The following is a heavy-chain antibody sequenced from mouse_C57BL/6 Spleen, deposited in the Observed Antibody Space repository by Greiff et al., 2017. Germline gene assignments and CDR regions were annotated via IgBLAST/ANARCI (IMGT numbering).Heavy chain of an antibody. CDR1: GYAFTNYL. V-gene: IGHV1-54*01. Sequence: VQLQQSGAELVRPGTSVKVSCKASGYAFTNYLIEWVKQRPGQGLEWIGVINPGCGGTNYNEKFKGKATLTADKSSSTAYMQLSSLTSEDSAVYCCARKGAYYGSSCDWYFDVWGTGTTVTVSS. CDR3: ARKGAYYGSSCDWYFDV. J-gene: IGHJ1*03. D-gene: IGHD1-1*01. CDR2: INPGCGGT.